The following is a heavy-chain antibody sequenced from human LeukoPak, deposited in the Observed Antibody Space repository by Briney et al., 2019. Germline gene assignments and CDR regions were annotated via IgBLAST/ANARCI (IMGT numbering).Heavy chain of an antibody. D-gene: IGHD3-10*02. Sequence: SETLSLTCDVSGTSITSGYYWVWIRQPPGKGLEWIASVYHSGTTYYNPSLKSRVTISINTSKNQFSLRMTSLTAADTAGYYCASVVVRGFDPWGQGIRVTVSS. CDR3: ASVVVRGFDP. J-gene: IGHJ5*02. CDR2: VYHSGTT. V-gene: IGHV4-38-2*01. CDR1: GTSITSGYY.